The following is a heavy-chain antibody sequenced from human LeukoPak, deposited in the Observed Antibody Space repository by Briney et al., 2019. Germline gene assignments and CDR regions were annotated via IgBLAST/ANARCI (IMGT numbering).Heavy chain of an antibody. CDR2: INWNGGST. CDR3: VITAGPPTDH. CDR1: GFTFDDYG. V-gene: IGHV3-20*04. J-gene: IGHJ4*01. D-gene: IGHD1-14*01. Sequence: PGGSLRLSCAASGFTFDDYGMSWVRQAPGKGLEWVSGINWNGGSTGYADSVKGRFTISRDNAKNSLYLQMNSLRVEDTAMYYCVITAGPPTDHWGQGALVTVSS.